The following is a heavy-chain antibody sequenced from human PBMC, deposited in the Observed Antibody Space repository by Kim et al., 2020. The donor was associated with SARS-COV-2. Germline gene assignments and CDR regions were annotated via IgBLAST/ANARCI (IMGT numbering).Heavy chain of an antibody. D-gene: IGHD3-22*01. CDR2: ISGNGGST. J-gene: IGHJ4*02. Sequence: GGSLRLSCAASGFTLSNYAMSWVRQAPGKGLEWVSGISGNGGSTYYADPVKGRFTISRDNSKNTLYLQMNSLRADDTAVYYCAKVRQRVIMIVVVKELYYFDYWGQGTLVTVSS. V-gene: IGHV3-23*01. CDR3: AKVRQRVIMIVVVKELYYFDY. CDR1: GFTLSNYA.